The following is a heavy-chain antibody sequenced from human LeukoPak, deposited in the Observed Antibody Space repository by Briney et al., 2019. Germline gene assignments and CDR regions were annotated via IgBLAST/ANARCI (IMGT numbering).Heavy chain of an antibody. J-gene: IGHJ4*02. CDR2: TSYDGSNK. Sequence: GGSLRLSCAASGFTLSSYSMNWVRQAPGKGLEWVAVTSYDGSNKYYADSVKGRFTISRDNSKNTLYLQMNSLRAEDTAVYYCARDRLRYCSGGSCYWFDYWGQGTLVTVSS. CDR1: GFTLSSYS. CDR3: ARDRLRYCSGGSCYWFDY. V-gene: IGHV3-30*03. D-gene: IGHD2-15*01.